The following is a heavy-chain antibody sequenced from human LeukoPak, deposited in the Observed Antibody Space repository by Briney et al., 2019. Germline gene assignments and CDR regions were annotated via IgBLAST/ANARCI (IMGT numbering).Heavy chain of an antibody. J-gene: IGHJ5*02. V-gene: IGHV3-21*01. CDR2: ISTSSRYI. Sequence: GGSLRLFCAASGFTLSNYDMNWVRQAPGKGLEWVSSISTSSRYIYYKDSVRGRFTISRDDAKNSLYLEMNSLRAEDTAVYHCARADCSSSTCYLRRSWFDPWAQGTLVTVSS. CDR3: ARADCSSSTCYLRRSWFDP. CDR1: GFTLSNYD. D-gene: IGHD2-2*01.